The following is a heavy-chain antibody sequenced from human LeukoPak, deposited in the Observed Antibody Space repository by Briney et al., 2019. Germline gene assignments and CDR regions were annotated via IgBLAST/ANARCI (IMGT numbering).Heavy chain of an antibody. Sequence: ASVKVSCKVSGYTLTELSMHWVRQAPGKGLEWMGGFDPEDGETIYAQKFQDRVTMTEDTSTDTAYMELSSLRSEDTAVYYCALLWFGELLFGVPSYYFDYWGQGTLVTVSS. CDR3: ALLWFGELLFGVPSYYFDY. CDR2: FDPEDGET. V-gene: IGHV1-24*01. J-gene: IGHJ4*02. D-gene: IGHD3-10*01. CDR1: GYTLTELS.